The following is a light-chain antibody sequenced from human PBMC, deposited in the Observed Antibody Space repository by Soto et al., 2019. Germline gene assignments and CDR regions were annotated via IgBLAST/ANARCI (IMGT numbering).Light chain of an antibody. CDR2: TNN. CDR3: AAWDDSLNAVV. J-gene: IGLJ2*01. CDR1: TSNIGGNT. Sequence: QSVLTQPPSVSGTPGHKVSISCSGSTSNIGGNTVNWYQQLPGTAPKLLIYTNNQRPSGVPDRFSGSKSGTSASLAISALRSEDEADYYCAAWDDSLNAVVFGGGTKLTVL. V-gene: IGLV1-44*01.